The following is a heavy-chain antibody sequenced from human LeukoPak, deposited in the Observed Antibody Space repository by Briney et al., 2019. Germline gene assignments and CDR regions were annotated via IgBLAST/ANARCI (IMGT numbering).Heavy chain of an antibody. J-gene: IGHJ4*02. D-gene: IGHD4-11*01. V-gene: IGHV1-69*13. Sequence: ASVKVSCKASGGTFISYAISWVRQALGQGLEWMGGIIPIFGTANYAQKFQGRVTITADESTSTAYMELSSLRSEDTAVYYCARDSTTAALDYWGQGTLVTVSS. CDR3: ARDSTTAALDY. CDR1: GGTFISYA. CDR2: IIPIFGTA.